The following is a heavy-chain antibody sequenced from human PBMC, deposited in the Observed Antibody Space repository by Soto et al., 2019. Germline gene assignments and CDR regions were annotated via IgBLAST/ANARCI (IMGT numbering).Heavy chain of an antibody. CDR1: GYTFTRYA. Sequence: ASVKVSCKASGYTFTRYAIHWVRQAPVQGLEWMGWINTGNGNTHYSQKFQGRVTFTRDASATTAYMELSSLTSEDTAVYYCARNVDWFDPWGQGTLVNVSS. CDR2: INTGNGNT. D-gene: IGHD2-21*01. J-gene: IGHJ5*02. CDR3: ARNVDWFDP. V-gene: IGHV1-3*04.